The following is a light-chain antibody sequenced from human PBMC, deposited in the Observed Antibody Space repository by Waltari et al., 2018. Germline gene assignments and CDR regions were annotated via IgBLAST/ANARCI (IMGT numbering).Light chain of an antibody. J-gene: IGKJ5*01. CDR1: QGIGSW. Sequence: DIQMTQSPSSVFASVGDRVTITCRASQGIGSWLVWYQQKPGEAPKLLIYGTSTLKSGVPSRFSGSGSGTDFTLTISSLQPEDCATYYCQQANSFPRNFGQGTRVDIK. CDR3: QQANSFPRN. CDR2: GTS. V-gene: IGKV1-12*01.